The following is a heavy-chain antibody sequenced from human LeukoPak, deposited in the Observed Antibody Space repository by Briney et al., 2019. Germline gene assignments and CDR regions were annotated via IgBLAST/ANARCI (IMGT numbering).Heavy chain of an antibody. CDR1: GFIFSNYW. V-gene: IGHV3-7*03. CDR2: IKQDGSEK. J-gene: IGHJ4*02. D-gene: IGHD3-22*01. Sequence: GGSLRLSCAVSGFIFSNYWMSWVRQAPGKGPEWVANIKQDGSEKYYVDSVKGRFTISRDNAKNSLYLQMNSLRAEDTAVYYCARFPMTFDFWGQGTLVTVSS. CDR3: ARFPMTFDF.